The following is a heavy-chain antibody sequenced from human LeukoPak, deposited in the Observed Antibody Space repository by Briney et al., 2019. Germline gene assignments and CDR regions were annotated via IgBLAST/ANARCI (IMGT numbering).Heavy chain of an antibody. CDR1: GYTFTRYY. CDR2: INPSGGST. Sequence: ASVKVSCKASGYTFTRYYMYWVRQAPGQGLEWMGIINPSGGSTSYSQKFQGRVTMTSDTSTSTVYMELSSLRSEDTAVYCCARVHDYGDLRYLDYWGQGTLVTVSS. V-gene: IGHV1-46*01. J-gene: IGHJ4*02. D-gene: IGHD4-17*01. CDR3: ARVHDYGDLRYLDY.